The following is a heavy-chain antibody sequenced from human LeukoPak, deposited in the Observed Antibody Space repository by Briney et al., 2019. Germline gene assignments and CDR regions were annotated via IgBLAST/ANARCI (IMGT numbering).Heavy chain of an antibody. V-gene: IGHV3-66*01. CDR1: GFTVSNNY. Sequence: GGSLRLSCAASGFTVSNNYMNWVRQAPGKGLEWVSVIYSGGSTSYADSVKGRFTISRDNSRNTVSLQMNTLRAEDTAVYYCARADDSSGYYYPDDAFDIWGQGTMVTVSS. D-gene: IGHD3-22*01. J-gene: IGHJ3*02. CDR2: IYSGGST. CDR3: ARADDSSGYYYPDDAFDI.